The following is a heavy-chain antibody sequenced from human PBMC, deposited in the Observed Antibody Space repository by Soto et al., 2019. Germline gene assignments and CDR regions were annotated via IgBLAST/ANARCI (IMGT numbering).Heavy chain of an antibody. Sequence: EVQLVESGGGLVQLGGFLRLSCATSGFTFSDYWMIWVRQAPGKGLVWVSRINSDGSSTGHADSVKGQFTITRDKAKNTLYLQMKSLRGEATAVYYCERGHQIAYCDGMDVWGQGTTVTVS. D-gene: IGHD2-15*01. CDR1: GFTFSDYW. V-gene: IGHV3-74*01. CDR2: INSDGSST. J-gene: IGHJ6*02. CDR3: ERGHQIAYCDGMDV.